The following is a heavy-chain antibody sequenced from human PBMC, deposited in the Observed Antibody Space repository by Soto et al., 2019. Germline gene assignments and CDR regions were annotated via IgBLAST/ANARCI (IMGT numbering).Heavy chain of an antibody. CDR2: IYYSGST. D-gene: IGHD3-22*01. Sequence: QVQLQESGPGLVKPSQTLSLTCTVSGGSISSGGYYWSWIRQHPGKGLEWIGYIYYSGSTYYNPPLKSRVTISVDTSKNQFSLKLSSVTAADTAVYYCARASRFDSSSPPDAFDIWGQGTMVTVSS. CDR3: ARASRFDSSSPPDAFDI. V-gene: IGHV4-31*03. J-gene: IGHJ3*02. CDR1: GGSISSGGYY.